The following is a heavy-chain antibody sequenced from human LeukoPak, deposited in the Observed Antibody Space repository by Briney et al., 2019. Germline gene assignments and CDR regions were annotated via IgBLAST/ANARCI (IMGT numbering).Heavy chain of an antibody. CDR1: GGSISSGDYY. J-gene: IGHJ4*02. V-gene: IGHV4-61*08. CDR3: ARYCSGGSCYYFDY. Sequence: SETLSLTCTVSGGSISSGDYYWSWIRQPPGKGLEWIGYIYYSGSTNYNPSLKSRVTISVDTSKNQFSLKLSSVTAADTAVYYCARYCSGGSCYYFDYWGQGTLVTVSS. CDR2: IYYSGST. D-gene: IGHD2-15*01.